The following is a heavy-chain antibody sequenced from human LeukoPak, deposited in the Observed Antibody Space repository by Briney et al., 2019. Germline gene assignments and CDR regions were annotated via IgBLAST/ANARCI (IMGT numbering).Heavy chain of an antibody. CDR3: AALTYCGGDCYPAFFDY. Sequence: SQTLSLTCAVSGGSISSTSYYWNWIRQPAGKGLEWIGHIHSSGGTNYSPSLKSRVTISLDTSKNQFSLKLSSVTAADTAVYYCAALTYCGGDCYPAFFDYWGQGTLVTVSS. D-gene: IGHD2-21*02. CDR2: IHSSGGT. J-gene: IGHJ4*02. CDR1: GGSISSTSYY. V-gene: IGHV4-61*09.